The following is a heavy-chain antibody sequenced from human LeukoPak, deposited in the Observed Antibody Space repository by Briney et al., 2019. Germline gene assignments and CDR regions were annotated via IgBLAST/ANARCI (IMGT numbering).Heavy chain of an antibody. CDR3: ARDLGVMVRAFGI. CDR2: IYYSGNT. D-gene: IGHD5-18*01. Sequence: PSETLSLTCTVSGGSVSSGSYYWSWIRQPPGKGLEWIGYIYYSGNTNYNPSLKSRATISVDASKNHFFLKLSSVTAADTAVYYCARDLGVMVRAFGIWGQGTMVTVSS. CDR1: GGSVSSGSYY. V-gene: IGHV4-61*03. J-gene: IGHJ3*02.